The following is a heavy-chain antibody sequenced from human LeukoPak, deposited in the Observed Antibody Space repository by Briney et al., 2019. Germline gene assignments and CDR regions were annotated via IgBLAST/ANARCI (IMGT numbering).Heavy chain of an antibody. Sequence: GASVKVSCKASGDTFTNSYIHWVRQAPGQGLEWMGIINPSGGSATYAQKFQGRVTMTRDTSTSTVYMEVSSLRSEDTAVYYCARINCSSTSCLYYFDYWGQGTLVTVSS. CDR1: GDTFTNSY. CDR2: INPSGGSA. V-gene: IGHV1-46*01. J-gene: IGHJ4*02. D-gene: IGHD2-2*01. CDR3: ARINCSSTSCLYYFDY.